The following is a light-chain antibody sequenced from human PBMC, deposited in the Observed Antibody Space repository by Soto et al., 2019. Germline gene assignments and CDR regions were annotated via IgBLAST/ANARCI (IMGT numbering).Light chain of an antibody. J-gene: IGLJ2*01. CDR1: SSDVGSYNL. Sequence: QSVLTQPASVSGSPGQSITISCTGTSSDVGSYNLVSWYQQHPGKAPKLMIYEGSKRPSGVSNRFSGSKSGNTASLTISGIQAEDEADYYCCSYAGSSRVFGGGTKLTVL. CDR3: CSYAGSSRV. V-gene: IGLV2-23*01. CDR2: EGS.